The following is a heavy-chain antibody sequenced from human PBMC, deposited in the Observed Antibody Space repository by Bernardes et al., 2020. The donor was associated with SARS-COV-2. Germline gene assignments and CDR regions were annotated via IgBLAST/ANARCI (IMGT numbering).Heavy chain of an antibody. CDR3: TTDWGYCSGGSCYG. D-gene: IGHD2-15*01. V-gene: IGHV3-15*01. CDR1: GFTLSNAW. J-gene: IGHJ4*02. CDR2: IKSKTDGGTR. Sequence: GGSLRLSCAASGFTLSNAWMSWVRQAPGKGLEWVGRIKSKTDGGTRDYAAPVKGRFTISRDDSKNTLYLQMNSLKTEDTAVYYCTTDWGYCSGGSCYGWGQGTLVTVSS.